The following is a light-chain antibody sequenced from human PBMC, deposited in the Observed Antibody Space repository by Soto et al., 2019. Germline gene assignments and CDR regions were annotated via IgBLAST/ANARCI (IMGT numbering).Light chain of an antibody. CDR1: SSNIGSST. Sequence: QSVLTQPPSASGTPGQRVTISCSGSSSNIGSSTVTWYQQLPGAAPTVLIHSNNQRPSGVPDRFSGSKSGTSASLAISGLQSDDEADYYCATWDDSLKGYVFGTGKKGTVL. J-gene: IGLJ1*01. V-gene: IGLV1-44*01. CDR2: SNN. CDR3: ATWDDSLKGYV.